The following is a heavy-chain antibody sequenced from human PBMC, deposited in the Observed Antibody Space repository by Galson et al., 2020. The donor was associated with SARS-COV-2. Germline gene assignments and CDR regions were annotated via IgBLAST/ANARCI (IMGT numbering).Heavy chain of an antibody. CDR2: LSWDGGST. CDR1: GFTFDDYA. CDR3: AKDILPATYYYGMDV. Sequence: GGSLRLSCAASGFTFDDYAMHWVRQAPGKGLEWVSLLSWDGGSTYYADSVKGRFTISRDNSKNSLYLQMNSLRAEDTALYYCAKDILPATYYYGMDVWGQGTTVTVSS. J-gene: IGHJ6*02. V-gene: IGHV3-43D*03.